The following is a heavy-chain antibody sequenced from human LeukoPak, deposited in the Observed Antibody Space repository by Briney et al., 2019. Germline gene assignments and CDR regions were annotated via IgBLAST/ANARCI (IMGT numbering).Heavy chain of an antibody. CDR3: VRDHRGLQFN. CDR2: ISGSSSYI. Sequence: PGGSLRLSCAASGFTFSNFTMNWVRQAPGKGLEWVSSISGSSSYIYYADSVKGRFTISRDNAKNSLYLQMDSLRAEDTAVYYCVRDHRGLQFNWGQGTLVTVSS. V-gene: IGHV3-21*01. CDR1: GFTFSNFT. D-gene: IGHD5-24*01. J-gene: IGHJ4*02.